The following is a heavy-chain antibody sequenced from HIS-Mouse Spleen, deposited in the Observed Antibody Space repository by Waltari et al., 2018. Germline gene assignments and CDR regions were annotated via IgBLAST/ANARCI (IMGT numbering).Heavy chain of an antibody. J-gene: IGHJ4*02. CDR1: GYTFTSYG. Sequence: QVQLVQAGAEVKTPRTSVRVSCKASGYTFTSYGISWVRQATGQGLEWMGWISAYPANTTEEHKVQGRVTMTTDTSTRTDYMEVRGLSCDATAVYYCARDSVTHFDFRGQGTLVTVPS. D-gene: IGHD5-18*01. CDR3: ARDSVTHFDF. CDR2: ISAYPANT. V-gene: IGHV1-18*01.